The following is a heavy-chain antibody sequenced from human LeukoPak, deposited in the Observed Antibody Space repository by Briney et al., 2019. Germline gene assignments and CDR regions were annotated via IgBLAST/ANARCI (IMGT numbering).Heavy chain of an antibody. CDR2: INPNSGGT. CDR3: ARDSPTTDY. CDR1: GYTFTSYD. Sequence: ASVKVSCKASGYTFTSYDINWVRQAPGQGLEWMGWINPNSGGTNYAQKFQGRVTMTRDTSISTAYMELSRLRSDDTAVYYCARDSPTTDYWGQGTLVTVSS. D-gene: IGHD4-17*01. V-gene: IGHV1-2*02. J-gene: IGHJ4*02.